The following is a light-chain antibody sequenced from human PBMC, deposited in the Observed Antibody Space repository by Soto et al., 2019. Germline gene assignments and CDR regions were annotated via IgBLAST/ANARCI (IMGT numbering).Light chain of an antibody. CDR1: SSDVGSYIS. Sequence: QSVLTQPRSVSGSPGQSVTISCTGTSSDVGSYISVSWYQQHPGKAPKLMIYDVSKRPSGVPDRLSGSKSDNTASLTISGLQAEDEADYYCCSYAGSHTYVFGTGTQLTVL. J-gene: IGLJ1*01. CDR2: DVS. CDR3: CSYAGSHTYV. V-gene: IGLV2-11*01.